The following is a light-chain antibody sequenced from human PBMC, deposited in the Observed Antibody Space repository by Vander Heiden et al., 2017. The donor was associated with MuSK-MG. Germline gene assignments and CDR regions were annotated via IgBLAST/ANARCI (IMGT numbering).Light chain of an antibody. J-gene: IGKJ2*01. CDR1: QSISSY. V-gene: IGKV1-39*01. CDR3: QQSYSTPPENT. Sequence: DIQMTQSPSSLSASVGDRVTITCRASQSISSYLNWYQQKPGKAPKLLIYAASSLQSGVPSRFSGSGSGTDFTLTISSLQPADFATNYCQQSYSTPPENTFGQGTKLEIK. CDR2: AAS.